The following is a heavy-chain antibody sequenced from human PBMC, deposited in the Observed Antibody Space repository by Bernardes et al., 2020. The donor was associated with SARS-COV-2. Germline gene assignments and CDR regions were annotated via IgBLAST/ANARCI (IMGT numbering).Heavy chain of an antibody. J-gene: IGHJ6*02. CDR2: ISAYNGNT. CDR3: ARPLVGSGGYYATYGMDV. Sequence: ASVKVSCKASGYTFTSYGISWVRQAPGQGLEWMGWISAYNGNTNYAQKLQGRVTMTTDTSTSTAYMELRSLRSDDTAVYYCARPLVGSGGYYATYGMDVWGQGTTVTVSS. D-gene: IGHD3-10*01. CDR1: GYTFTSYG. V-gene: IGHV1-18*01.